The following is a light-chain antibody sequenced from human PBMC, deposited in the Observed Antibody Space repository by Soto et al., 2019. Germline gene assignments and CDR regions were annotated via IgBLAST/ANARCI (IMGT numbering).Light chain of an antibody. CDR1: QSISSY. V-gene: IGKV1-39*01. J-gene: IGKJ5*01. CDR3: QQSYSNPIT. CDR2: GAS. Sequence: DIQMTQSPSSLSASVGDRVTITCRASQSISSYLNWYQQKPGKAPKLLIYGASSLESGVSSRFSGSGSGTDFTLTISSLQPEDFATYYCQQSYSNPITFGQGTRLEI.